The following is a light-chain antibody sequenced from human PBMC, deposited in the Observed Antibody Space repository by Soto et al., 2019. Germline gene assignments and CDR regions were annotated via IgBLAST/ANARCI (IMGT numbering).Light chain of an antibody. CDR3: CSYVCNYSFGVV. CDR1: SSDVGGSKF. V-gene: IGLV2-11*01. J-gene: IGLJ2*01. CDR2: DVT. Sequence: QSALTQPRSVSGSPGQSVTISCTGTSSDVGGSKFVSWYQQRPGKAPKLIYDVTERPSGVPDRFSGSKSGNTASLTISGLQAEDEGDYYCCSYVCNYSFGVVFGGGTKVTVL.